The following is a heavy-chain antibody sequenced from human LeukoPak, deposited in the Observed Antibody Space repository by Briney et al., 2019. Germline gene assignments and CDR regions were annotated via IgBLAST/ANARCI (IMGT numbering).Heavy chain of an antibody. Sequence: PGGSLRLSCAASGFTFSLYAMTWVRQAPGKGLEWVSAISGSGGSTFYADSVKGRFTISRDSSKNTVYLQMNSLRADDTAVYYCAKDEGYSSSWYDYWGQGTLVTVSS. D-gene: IGHD6-13*01. CDR3: AKDEGYSSSWYDY. J-gene: IGHJ4*02. V-gene: IGHV3-23*01. CDR1: GFTFSLYA. CDR2: ISGSGGST.